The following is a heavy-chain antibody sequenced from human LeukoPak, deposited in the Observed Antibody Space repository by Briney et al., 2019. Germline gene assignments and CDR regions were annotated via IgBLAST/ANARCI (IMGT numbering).Heavy chain of an antibody. CDR1: GYTFTGYY. D-gene: IGHD6-13*01. CDR3: ARGIGSWYPHFDY. J-gene: IGHJ4*02. Sequence: VASVKVSCTASGYTFTGYYMHWVRQAPGQGLEWMGWINPNSGGTNYAQKFQGWVTMTRDTSISTAYMELSRLRSDDTAVYYCARGIGSWYPHFDYWGQGTLVTVSS. V-gene: IGHV1-2*04. CDR2: INPNSGGT.